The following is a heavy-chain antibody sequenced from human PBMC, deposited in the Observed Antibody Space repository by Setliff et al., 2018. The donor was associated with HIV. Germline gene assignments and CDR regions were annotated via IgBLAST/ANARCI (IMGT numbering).Heavy chain of an antibody. V-gene: IGHV5-51*01. D-gene: IGHD1-7*01. J-gene: IGHJ4*02. CDR3: ARHFGKVTNYVPDY. CDR1: GYTFSDYW. CDR2: VYPGDSSP. Sequence: GESLKISCKGSGYTFSDYWIGWVRQMPGKGLEWMGIVYPGDSSPKYSPSFQGQVTISADKSINTVFLHWSSLKASDSAMYYCARHFGKVTNYVPDYWGQGTLVTVSS.